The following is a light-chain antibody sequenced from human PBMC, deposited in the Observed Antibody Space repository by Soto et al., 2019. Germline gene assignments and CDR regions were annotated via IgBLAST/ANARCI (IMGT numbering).Light chain of an antibody. J-gene: IGKJ5*01. V-gene: IGKV1-9*01. CDR3: QQLNSFPIT. CDR1: QAISSY. CDR2: AAS. Sequence: DIQVTQAPSFLSPSAGDRVAITCRASQAISSYLAWYQQKPGRAPKLLIYAASTLQSGVPSRFSGSGSGTEFTLTITSLQPEDFATYYCQQLNSFPITFGQGTRLEIK.